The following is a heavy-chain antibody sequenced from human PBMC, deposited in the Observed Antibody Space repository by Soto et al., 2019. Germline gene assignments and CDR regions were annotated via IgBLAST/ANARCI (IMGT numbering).Heavy chain of an antibody. CDR2: IYHSGST. CDR3: ATLPPRIVVALLPIPT. Sequence: SETLSLTCAVSGGSISSGGYSWSWIRQPPGKGLEWIGYIYHSGSTYYNPSLKSRVTISVDRSKNQFSLKLSSVTAADTAVYYCATLPPRIVVALLPIPTWGQGILVTVSS. V-gene: IGHV4-30-2*01. CDR1: GGSISSGGYS. D-gene: IGHD2-21*01. J-gene: IGHJ5*02.